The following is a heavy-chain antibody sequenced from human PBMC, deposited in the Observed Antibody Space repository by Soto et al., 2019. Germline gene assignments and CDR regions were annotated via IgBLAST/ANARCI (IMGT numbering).Heavy chain of an antibody. CDR3: ARGGYCSGGSCYTTPLDY. CDR2: IYYSGST. CDR1: GVSISSGGYY. V-gene: IGHV4-31*03. J-gene: IGHJ4*02. Sequence: QVQLQESGPGLVKPSQTLSLTCTVSGVSISSGGYYWSWIRQHPGKGLEWIGYIYYSGSTYYNPSLKSRVTISVDTSKNQFSLKLSSVTAADTAVYYCARGGYCSGGSCYTTPLDYWGQGTLVTVSS. D-gene: IGHD2-15*01.